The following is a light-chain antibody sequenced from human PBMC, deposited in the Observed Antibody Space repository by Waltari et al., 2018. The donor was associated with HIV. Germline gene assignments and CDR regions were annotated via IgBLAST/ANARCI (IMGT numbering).Light chain of an antibody. CDR3: QQYNSYST. Sequence: DIQMTQSPSTLSASVGDRVTITCRASQSIGSWLAWYQQKPGKAPKLLIYKASSLESGVPSRFSGSGSGTEFTLTISSLQPDDFATYYCQQYNSYSTFGQGTKVEMK. CDR1: QSIGSW. V-gene: IGKV1-5*03. J-gene: IGKJ1*01. CDR2: KAS.